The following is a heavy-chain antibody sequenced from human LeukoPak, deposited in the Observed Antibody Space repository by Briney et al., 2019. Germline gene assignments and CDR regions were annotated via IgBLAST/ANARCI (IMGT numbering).Heavy chain of an antibody. Sequence: SETLSLTCTVSGGSISSSSYYWSWIRQPAGKGLEWIGRIYTSGSTNYNPSLKSRVTMSVDTSKNQFSLKLSSVTAADTAVYYCARDLPTTVTTGWFDPWGQGTLVTVSS. V-gene: IGHV4-61*02. CDR3: ARDLPTTVTTGWFDP. CDR2: IYTSGST. D-gene: IGHD4-11*01. CDR1: GGSISSSSYY. J-gene: IGHJ5*02.